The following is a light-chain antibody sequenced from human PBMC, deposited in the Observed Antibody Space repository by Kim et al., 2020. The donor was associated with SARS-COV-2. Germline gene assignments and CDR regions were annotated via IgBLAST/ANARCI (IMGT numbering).Light chain of an antibody. Sequence: GDRVTIPCPASQTISSYFIWYQQTPAKAPNHHICAASSLQSRDPARFSRIGSGTAFTLTISSLQPEDFATSYCQHSYSTPALTF. CDR3: QHSYSTPALT. J-gene: IGKJ4*01. V-gene: IGKV1-39*01. CDR2: AAS. CDR1: QTISSY.